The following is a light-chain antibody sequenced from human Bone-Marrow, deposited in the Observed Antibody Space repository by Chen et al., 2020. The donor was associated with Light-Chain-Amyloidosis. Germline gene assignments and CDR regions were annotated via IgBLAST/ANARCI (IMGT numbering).Light chain of an antibody. CDR3: QSYQGSSQGV. CDR2: EDD. Sequence: NFMLTQPHSVSESPGKTVIISCTRSRGSIATTYVQWYQQRPGSSPTTVIYEDDQSPSGVPDLFSGSIDMASNSASLTISGLKTEDEADYYCQSYQGSSQGVFGGGTKLTVL. V-gene: IGLV6-57*01. J-gene: IGLJ3*02. CDR1: RGSIATTY.